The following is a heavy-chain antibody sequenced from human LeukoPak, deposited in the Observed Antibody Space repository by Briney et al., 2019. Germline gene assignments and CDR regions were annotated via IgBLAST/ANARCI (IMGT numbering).Heavy chain of an antibody. CDR2: ISSSSSYI. CDR1: GFTFSSYA. CDR3: ARDPSGSGSYKSYDY. D-gene: IGHD3-10*01. V-gene: IGHV3-21*01. Sequence: GGSLRLSCAASGFTFSSYAMSWVRQAPGKGLEWVSSISSSSSYIYYADSVKGRFTISRDNAKNSLYLQMNSLRAEDTAVYYCARDPSGSGSYKSYDYWGQGTLVTVSS. J-gene: IGHJ4*02.